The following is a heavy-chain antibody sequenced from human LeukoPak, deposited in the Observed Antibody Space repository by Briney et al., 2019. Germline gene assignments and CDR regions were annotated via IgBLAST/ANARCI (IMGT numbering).Heavy chain of an antibody. J-gene: IGHJ6*04. Sequence: GGSLRLSCAASGFTFSSYWMSWVRQAPGKGLEWVANIKQDGSEKYYVDSVKGQFTISRDNAKNSLYLQMNSLRAEDTAVYYCAGDTYGDFIYYYYYGMDVWGKGTTVTVSS. CDR1: GFTFSSYW. V-gene: IGHV3-7*03. CDR2: IKQDGSEK. D-gene: IGHD4-17*01. CDR3: AGDTYGDFIYYYYYGMDV.